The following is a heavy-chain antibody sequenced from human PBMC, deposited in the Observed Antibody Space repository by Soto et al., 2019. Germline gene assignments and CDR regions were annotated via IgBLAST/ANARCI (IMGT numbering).Heavy chain of an antibody. Sequence: QVQLVQSGAEVKKPEASVKVSCKASGHTFTNYGINWVRQAHGLGLEWMGWIIGCNCHTNYAQKFQGRVTMTAATSSCTAYLALSSLSSDDTAVYYCAGLRYSGTSVFDSWGQGTLVTVSS. D-gene: IGHD1-26*01. CDR1: GHTFTNYG. CDR2: IIGCNCHT. J-gene: IGHJ4*02. V-gene: IGHV1-18*01. CDR3: AGLRYSGTSVFDS.